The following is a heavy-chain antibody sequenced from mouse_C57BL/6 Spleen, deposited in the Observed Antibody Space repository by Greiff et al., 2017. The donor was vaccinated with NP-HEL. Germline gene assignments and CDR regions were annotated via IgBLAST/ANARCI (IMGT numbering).Heavy chain of an antibody. J-gene: IGHJ4*01. CDR3: TRRGVVARGENYAMDY. Sequence: QVHVKQSGAELVRPGASVTLSCKASGYTFTDYEMHWVKQTPVHGLEWIGAIDPETGGTAYNQKFKGKAILTADKSSSTAYMELRSLTSEDSAVYYCTRRGVVARGENYAMDYWGQGTSVTVSS. D-gene: IGHD1-1*01. V-gene: IGHV1-15*01. CDR2: IDPETGGT. CDR1: GYTFTDYE.